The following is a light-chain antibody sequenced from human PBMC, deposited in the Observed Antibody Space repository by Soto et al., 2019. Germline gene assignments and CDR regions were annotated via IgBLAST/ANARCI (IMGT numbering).Light chain of an antibody. Sequence: QSVLTPPPSASGTPGQRVTISCSGSSSNIGSNSVNWYQQLPGTAPKLLIYSNDRRPSGVPDRFSGSKSGTSASLAISGLQSEDEADYYCAAWDDSPNGYVFGTGTKVTVL. J-gene: IGLJ1*01. CDR2: SND. CDR3: AAWDDSPNGYV. CDR1: SSNIGSNS. V-gene: IGLV1-44*01.